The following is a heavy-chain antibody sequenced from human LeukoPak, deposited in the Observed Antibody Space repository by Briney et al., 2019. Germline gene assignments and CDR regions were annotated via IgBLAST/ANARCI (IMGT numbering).Heavy chain of an antibody. CDR2: ISGGGVTT. J-gene: IGHJ4*02. D-gene: IGHD1-26*01. CDR1: GFTSIAYA. V-gene: IGHV3-23*01. Sequence: PGGSLRLSCVGSGFTSIAYALTWARQAPGKGLEWVSGISGGGVTTYYADSVRGRFTISRDNSKNTLYLQMNSLRAEDTAVYYCARDRVGATDYFDYWGQGTLVTVSS. CDR3: ARDRVGATDYFDY.